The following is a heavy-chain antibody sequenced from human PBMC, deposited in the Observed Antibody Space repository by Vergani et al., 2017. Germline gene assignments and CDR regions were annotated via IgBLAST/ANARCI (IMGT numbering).Heavy chain of an antibody. V-gene: IGHV4-34*12. D-gene: IGHD4-17*01. CDR1: GGPLSGYF. J-gene: IGHJ5*02. CDR2: MIHRGIS. Sequence: QVHLQESGAGLLRPSETLSLTCTVHGGPLSGYFWGWIRQPPGKGLEWIGEMIHRGISNYNPSLKSRVTLSLDLSHNKFSLTLKSMTAADTALYYCARVAVTTEGFFDLWVQGTLVAVSS. CDR3: ARVAVTTEGFFDL.